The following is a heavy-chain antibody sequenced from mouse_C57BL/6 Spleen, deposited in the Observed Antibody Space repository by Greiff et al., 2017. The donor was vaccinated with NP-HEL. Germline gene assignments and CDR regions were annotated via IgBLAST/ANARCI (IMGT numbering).Heavy chain of an antibody. CDR3: ARWRWALYYLDY. Sequence: EVQLQQSGPELVKPGASVKISCKASGYTFTDYYMNWVKQSHGQSLEWIGDINPNHGGTSYNQKFKGKATLTVDKSSSTAYMELRSLTSEDSAVYDCARWRWALYYLDYWGQGTTLTVSS. CDR1: GYTFTDYY. V-gene: IGHV1-26*01. J-gene: IGHJ2*01. CDR2: INPNHGGT. D-gene: IGHD1-1*02.